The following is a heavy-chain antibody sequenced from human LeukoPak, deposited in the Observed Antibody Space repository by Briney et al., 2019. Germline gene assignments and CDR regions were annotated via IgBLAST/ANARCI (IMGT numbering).Heavy chain of an antibody. CDR1: GGSISSSSYY. Sequence: SETLSLTCTVSGGSISSSSYYWGWIRQPPGKGLERIGSIYYSGSTYYNPSLKSRVTISVDTSKNQFSLKLSSVTAADTAVYYCARHVINGGNMDVWGKGTTVTVSS. V-gene: IGHV4-39*01. D-gene: IGHD2-15*01. J-gene: IGHJ6*03. CDR3: ARHVINGGNMDV. CDR2: IYYSGST.